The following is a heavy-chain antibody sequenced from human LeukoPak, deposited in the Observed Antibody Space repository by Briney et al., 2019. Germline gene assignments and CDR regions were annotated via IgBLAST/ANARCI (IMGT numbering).Heavy chain of an antibody. J-gene: IGHJ4*02. CDR2: IYYSGST. CDR3: ARGPYYYDSKTFDY. Sequence: SWLRQHPGKGLEWIGYIYYSGSTHYNPSLKSRFRISVDTSKNQFSLKLSSVTAADTAVYYCARGPYYYDSKTFDYWGQGTLVTVSS. V-gene: IGHV4-31*02. D-gene: IGHD3-22*01.